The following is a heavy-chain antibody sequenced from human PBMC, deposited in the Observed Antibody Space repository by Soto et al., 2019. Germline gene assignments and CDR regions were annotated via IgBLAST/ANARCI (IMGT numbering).Heavy chain of an antibody. CDR1: GGTFTTHA. D-gene: IGHD3-10*01. V-gene: IGHV1-69*01. Sequence: QVQLLQSGAEGKKPGSSVKVSCTASGGTFTTHAFNWVRQAPGHGLEWVGGIIPIFGTPNYAQKFQGRVSITADASTSTVYMELSSLRSDDTAVYYCARDLEFRDGNISHLDYWGQGTLVTVSS. CDR3: ARDLEFRDGNISHLDY. CDR2: IIPIFGTP. J-gene: IGHJ4*02.